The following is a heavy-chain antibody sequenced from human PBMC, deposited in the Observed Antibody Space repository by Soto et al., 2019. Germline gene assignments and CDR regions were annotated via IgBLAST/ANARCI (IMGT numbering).Heavy chain of an antibody. CDR3: AGTQRELRFLEHLESGLDH. D-gene: IGHD3-3*01. CDR1: GYPFSDHL. V-gene: IGHV3-7*03. CDR2: IRQDGSEK. Sequence: EVQLVESGGGLVQPGGSLRLSCAASGYPFSDHLMTWVRQAPGKGLEWVANIRQDGSEKKYVDSVKGRFTISRDNAKNLLYLQMNSLRVEDTAIYYCAGTQRELRFLEHLESGLDHWGQGTQVTVSS. J-gene: IGHJ5*02.